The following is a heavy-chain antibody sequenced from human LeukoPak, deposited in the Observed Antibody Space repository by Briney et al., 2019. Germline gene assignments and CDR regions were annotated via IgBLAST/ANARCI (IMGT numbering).Heavy chain of an antibody. V-gene: IGHV1-18*01. Sequence: ASVKVSCKASGYTFTSYGISWVRQAPGQGLEWMGWISAYNGNTNYAQKLQGRVTMTTDTSTSTAYMGLRSLRSDDTAVYYCARSRLYYYDSSGYSRTFDYWGQGTLVTVSS. CDR3: ARSRLYYYDSSGYSRTFDY. CDR1: GYTFTSYG. D-gene: IGHD3-22*01. J-gene: IGHJ4*02. CDR2: ISAYNGNT.